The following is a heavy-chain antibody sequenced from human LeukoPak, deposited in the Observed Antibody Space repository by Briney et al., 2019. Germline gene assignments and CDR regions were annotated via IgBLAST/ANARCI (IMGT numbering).Heavy chain of an antibody. D-gene: IGHD3-22*01. CDR3: ARGTPISGYYDSSGKGVLDY. CDR1: AFIFSGHW. CDR2: IKEDGSKR. J-gene: IGHJ4*02. Sequence: GGSLRLSCEGSAFIFSGHWMNWVRQTPGKGLEWVASIKEDGSKRQYVDSVKGRFSISRDNTKGSLFLQLNSLRAEDTAVYYCARGTPISGYYDSSGKGVLDYWGQGTLVTVSS. V-gene: IGHV3-7*03.